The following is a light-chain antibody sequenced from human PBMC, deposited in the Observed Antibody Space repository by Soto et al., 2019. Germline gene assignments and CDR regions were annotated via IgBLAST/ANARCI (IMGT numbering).Light chain of an antibody. CDR3: QHFGNSLFT. Sequence: EIVLTQSLDSLSLSPGERTTLSCRASQSVTSNHVAWYQQKPGQAPRLLIYGVSSRATGIPDRFSGSGSGTDFTLTISRVEPEDFAVYYCQHFGNSLFTFGQGTKVDIK. CDR2: GVS. V-gene: IGKV3-20*01. J-gene: IGKJ3*01. CDR1: QSVTSNH.